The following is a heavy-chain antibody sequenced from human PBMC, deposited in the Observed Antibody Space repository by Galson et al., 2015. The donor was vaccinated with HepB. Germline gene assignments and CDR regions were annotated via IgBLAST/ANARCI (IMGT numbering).Heavy chain of an antibody. CDR1: GFTFSSYA. V-gene: IGHV3-30*04. D-gene: IGHD3-10*01. CDR2: ISYDGSNK. Sequence: SLRLSCAASGFTFSSYAMHWVRQAPGKGLEWVAAISYDGSNKYYADSVKGRFTISRDNSKNTLYLQMNSLRAEDTAVYYCARDRVRGANYYYYGMDVWGQGTTVTVSS. J-gene: IGHJ6*02. CDR3: ARDRVRGANYYYYGMDV.